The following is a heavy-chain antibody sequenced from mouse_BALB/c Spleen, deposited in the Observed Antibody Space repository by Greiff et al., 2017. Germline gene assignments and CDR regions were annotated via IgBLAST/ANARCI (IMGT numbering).Heavy chain of an antibody. V-gene: IGHV5-9-3*01. D-gene: IGHD3-1*01. CDR2: ISSGGSYT. CDR1: GFTFSSYA. CDR3: ARQQLGLRGYFDD. J-gene: IGHJ2*01. Sequence: DVMLVESGGGLVKPGGSLKLSCAASGFTFSSYAMSWVRQTPEKRLEWVATISSGGSYTYYPDSVKGRFTISRDNAKNTLYLQMSSLRSEDTAMYYCARQQLGLRGYFDDWGQGTTLTVSS.